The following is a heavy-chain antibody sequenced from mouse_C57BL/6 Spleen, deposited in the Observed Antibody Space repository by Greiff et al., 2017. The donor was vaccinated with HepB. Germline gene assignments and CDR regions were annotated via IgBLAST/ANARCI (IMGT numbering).Heavy chain of an antibody. V-gene: IGHV1-52*01. CDR2: IDPSDSET. Sequence: QVQLQQPGAELVRPGSSVKLSCKASGYTFTSYWMHWVKQRPIQGLEWIGNIDPSDSETHYNQKFKDKATLTVDKSSSTAYMQLSSLTSEDSAVYYCARGYYGSRGYFDVWGTGTTVTVSS. CDR1: GYTFTSYW. J-gene: IGHJ1*03. D-gene: IGHD1-1*01. CDR3: ARGYYGSRGYFDV.